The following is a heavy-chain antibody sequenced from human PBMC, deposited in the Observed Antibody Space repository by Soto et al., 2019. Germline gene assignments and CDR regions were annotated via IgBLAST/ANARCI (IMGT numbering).Heavy chain of an antibody. J-gene: IGHJ4*02. CDR2: IGTAGDA. CDR1: GFTFSSYD. V-gene: IGHV3-13*04. CDR3: ARAFITGVLDY. D-gene: IGHD3-10*01. Sequence: EVQLVESGGGLVQPGGSLRLSCAASGFTFSSYDMHWVRQVTGKGLEWVSAIGTAGDAYYPNSVKGRFTISRENAKNSXXXXXXSLRAGDTAVYYCARAFITGVLDYWGQGTLVTVSS.